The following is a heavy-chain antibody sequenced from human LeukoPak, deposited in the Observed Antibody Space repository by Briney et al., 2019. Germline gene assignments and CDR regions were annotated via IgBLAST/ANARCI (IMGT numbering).Heavy chain of an antibody. CDR3: AKDRFRIAAAGSRTRLPFDY. J-gene: IGHJ4*02. Sequence: GGSLRLSCAASGFTFSSYAMSWVRQAPGKGLEWVSAISGSGGSTYYADSVKGRFTISRDNSKNTLYLQMNSLRAEDTAVYYCAKDRFRIAAAGSRTRLPFDYWGQGTLDTVSS. CDR1: GFTFSSYA. CDR2: ISGSGGST. D-gene: IGHD6-13*01. V-gene: IGHV3-23*01.